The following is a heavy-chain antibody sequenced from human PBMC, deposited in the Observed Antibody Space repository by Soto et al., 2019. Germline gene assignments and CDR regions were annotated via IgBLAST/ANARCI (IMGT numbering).Heavy chain of an antibody. V-gene: IGHV1-46*01. Sequence: QVQLVQSGAEVRKPGASVKVSCKASGYTFTTYNMHWVRQAPGQGLEWMGVINPSVGSTSYAQKFQXXVXMSXDTSTSTVYMELSSLRSEDTAVYYCARAGAGHFDSWGQGTLVTVSS. CDR2: INPSVGST. J-gene: IGHJ4*02. CDR3: ARAGAGHFDS. D-gene: IGHD3-10*01. CDR1: GYTFTTYN.